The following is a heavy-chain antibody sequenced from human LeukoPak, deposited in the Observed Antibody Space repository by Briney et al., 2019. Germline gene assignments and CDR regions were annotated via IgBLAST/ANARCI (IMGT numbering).Heavy chain of an antibody. V-gene: IGHV3-23*01. CDR1: GFTFNTYA. D-gene: IGHD1-26*01. J-gene: IGHJ4*02. CDR3: ARQRSGSNWDC. Sequence: QPGGSLRLSRAASGFTFNTYAMWWVRQAPGKGLEWVSSISVSGATTYYADSVKGRFTISRDNSKNTLYLQMNSLRVDDAAVYYCARQRSGSNWDCWGQGTLVTVSS. CDR2: ISVSGATT.